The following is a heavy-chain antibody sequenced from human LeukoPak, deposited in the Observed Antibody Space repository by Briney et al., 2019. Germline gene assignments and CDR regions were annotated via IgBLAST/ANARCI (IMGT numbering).Heavy chain of an antibody. J-gene: IGHJ3*02. CDR2: IIPIFGTA. V-gene: IGHV1-69*01. D-gene: IGHD3-22*01. Sequence: SVKVSCKASGGTFSRSAISWVRQAPGQGLEWMGGIIPIFGTAYYAQKFQGRVTITADESTSTAYVELSSLRSEDTAVNYCARAAKTMIVVVITDDAFDIWGQGTMVTVSS. CDR1: GGTFSRSA. CDR3: ARAAKTMIVVVITDDAFDI.